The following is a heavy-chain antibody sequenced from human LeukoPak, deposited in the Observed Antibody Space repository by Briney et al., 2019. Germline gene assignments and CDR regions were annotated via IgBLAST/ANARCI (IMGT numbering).Heavy chain of an antibody. CDR2: ISWNSGSI. J-gene: IGHJ5*02. D-gene: IGHD1-7*01. CDR1: GFTFDDYA. V-gene: IGHV3-9*01. Sequence: PGRSLRLSCAASGFTFDDYAMHWVRQAPGKCLEWVSGISWNSGSIGYADSVKGRFTISRDNAKNSLYLQMNSLRAEDTALYYCAKDPNYSWGLDPWGQGTLVTVSS. CDR3: AKDPNYSWGLDP.